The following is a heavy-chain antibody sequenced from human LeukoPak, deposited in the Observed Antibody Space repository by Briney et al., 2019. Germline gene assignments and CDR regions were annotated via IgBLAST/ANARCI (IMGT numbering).Heavy chain of an antibody. CDR3: ARGGRCSGDNCYATLYDY. J-gene: IGHJ4*02. CDR2: IKSSGSSI. D-gene: IGHD2-15*01. CDR1: GFTLGYYE. Sequence: SGGSLRLSCATSGFTLGYYEMNWVRQAPGKGLEWGSYIKSSGSSIYYADSVKGRFTISRDNAKNSLYLQMNSLRPEDTAIYYCARGGRCSGDNCYATLYDYWGQGTVVTVSS. V-gene: IGHV3-48*03.